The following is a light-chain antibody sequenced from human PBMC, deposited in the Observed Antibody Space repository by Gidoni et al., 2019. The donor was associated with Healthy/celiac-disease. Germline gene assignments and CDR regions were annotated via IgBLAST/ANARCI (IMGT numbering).Light chain of an antibody. CDR2: DDS. J-gene: IGLJ3*02. Sequence: SYVLTQQPSVSVAPGKTARITCGGNNIGSKSVHWYQQKPGQAPVLVVYDDSDRPSGIPGRFSGSNSGNTATLTISRVEAGDEADYYCQVWDSSSDHWVFGGGTKLTVL. CDR3: QVWDSSSDHWV. V-gene: IGLV3-21*03. CDR1: NIGSKS.